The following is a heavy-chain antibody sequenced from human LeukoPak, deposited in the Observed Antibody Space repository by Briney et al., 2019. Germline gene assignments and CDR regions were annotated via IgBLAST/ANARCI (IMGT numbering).Heavy chain of an antibody. J-gene: IGHJ4*02. CDR2: IYYSGST. CDR1: GGSISSYY. V-gene: IGHV4-59*12. CDR3: VKGGSWLQPFDY. D-gene: IGHD5-24*01. Sequence: PSETLSLTCTVSGGSISSYYWSWIRQPPGKGLEWIGYIYYSGSTYYNPSLKSRVTISVDTSKNQFSLKLSSVTAADTAVYYCVKGGSWLQPFDYWGQGTLVTVSS.